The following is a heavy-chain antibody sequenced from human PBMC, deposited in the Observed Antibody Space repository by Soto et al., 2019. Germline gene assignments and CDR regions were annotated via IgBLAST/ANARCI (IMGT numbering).Heavy chain of an antibody. D-gene: IGHD3-9*01. CDR2: TSYDGSNK. CDR3: ARDWETSATGLIDS. CDR1: GFTFSSYA. V-gene: IGHV3-30-3*01. Sequence: GGSLRLSCVASGFTFSSYALDWVRQAPGKGLEWVAVTSYDGSNKYYADSVEGRFTISRDNSKNTLYLQTSSLTTEDTAMYYCARDWETSATGLIDSWGQGTLVTVS. J-gene: IGHJ4*02.